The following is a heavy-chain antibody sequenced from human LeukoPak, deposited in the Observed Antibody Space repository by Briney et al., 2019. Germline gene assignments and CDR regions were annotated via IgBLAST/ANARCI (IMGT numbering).Heavy chain of an antibody. CDR1: GYTFTSYW. J-gene: IGHJ4*02. Sequence: GEPLGISCKGAGYTFTSYWISCGRQMPGRGLEWMGNSDPSDSYNSYSPAFHGHVTTSADKNITPAFLLWSSLKAADTAMYYCARHSHYAFLSGYLDYWGQGTLVTVSS. D-gene: IGHD3-3*01. V-gene: IGHV5-10-1*01. CDR3: ARHSHYAFLSGYLDY. CDR2: SDPSDSYN.